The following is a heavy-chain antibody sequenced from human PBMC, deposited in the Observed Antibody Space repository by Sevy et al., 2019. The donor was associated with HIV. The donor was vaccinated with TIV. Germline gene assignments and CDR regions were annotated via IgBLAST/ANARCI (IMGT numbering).Heavy chain of an antibody. D-gene: IGHD3-10*01. CDR3: AREGQLWFVYYFDN. Sequence: GGFLRLSCTASGFTFRNYAMNWVRQAPGKGLERVALISYDGSNKYYADSVRGRLAISRDNSKNTLYLQMNSLRPEDTAIYYCAREGQLWFVYYFDNRGQGTLVTVSS. CDR2: ISYDGSNK. V-gene: IGHV3-30*09. CDR1: GFTFRNYA. J-gene: IGHJ4*02.